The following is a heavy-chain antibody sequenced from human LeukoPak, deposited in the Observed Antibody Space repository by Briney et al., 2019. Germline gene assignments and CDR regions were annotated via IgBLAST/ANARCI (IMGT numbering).Heavy chain of an antibody. V-gene: IGHV3-48*03. Sequence: GGSLRLSCAASGFTFSSYEMNWVRQAPGKGLEWVSYISSSGSTIYYADSVKGRFTISRDNAKNSLYLQMNSLRAEDTAVYYCASPVATDAFDIWGQGTMVTVSS. CDR1: GFTFSSYE. CDR2: ISSSGSTI. CDR3: ASPVATDAFDI. D-gene: IGHD2-21*02. J-gene: IGHJ3*02.